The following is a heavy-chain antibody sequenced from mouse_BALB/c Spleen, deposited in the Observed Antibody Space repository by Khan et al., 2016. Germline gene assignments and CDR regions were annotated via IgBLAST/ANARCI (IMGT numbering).Heavy chain of an antibody. V-gene: IGHV3-2*02. CDR3: ARAPPRWYFDV. J-gene: IGHJ1*01. CDR1: GYSITSDYA. CDR2: ISYSGST. Sequence: EVQLQESGPGLVKPSQSLSLTCTVTGYSITSDYAWNWIRQFPGNKLEWMGYISYSGSTSDNPSLKSRISITRDTSKNQFFLQLNSVTTEDTATYYWARAPPRWYFDVWGAGTTVTVSS.